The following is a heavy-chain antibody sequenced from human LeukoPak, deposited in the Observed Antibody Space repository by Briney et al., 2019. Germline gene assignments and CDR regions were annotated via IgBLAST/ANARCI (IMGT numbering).Heavy chain of an antibody. D-gene: IGHD2-2*01. J-gene: IGHJ5*02. Sequence: GGSLRLSCAASGFTFSSYWMSWVRQAPGKGLEWVSVIYSGGSTYYADSVKGRFTISRDNSKNTLYLQMNSLRAEDTAVYYCARYAIPDNWFDPWGQGTLVTVSS. CDR3: ARYAIPDNWFDP. V-gene: IGHV3-66*01. CDR2: IYSGGST. CDR1: GFTFSSYW.